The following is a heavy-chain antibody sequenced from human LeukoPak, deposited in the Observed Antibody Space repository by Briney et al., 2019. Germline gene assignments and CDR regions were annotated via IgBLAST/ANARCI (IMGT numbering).Heavy chain of an antibody. CDR2: IWSDGSNK. D-gene: IGHD6-13*01. CDR1: GLMFSSYG. CDR3: VSAAGLFDN. J-gene: IGHJ4*02. Sequence: GRSLRLSCAASGLMFSSYGMHWVRQAPGKGLEWVAVIWSDGSNKYYADSVRGRFTISRDNPKNTVYLQMNNLRVEDTALYYCVSAAGLFDNWGQGTLVTVSS. V-gene: IGHV3-33*01.